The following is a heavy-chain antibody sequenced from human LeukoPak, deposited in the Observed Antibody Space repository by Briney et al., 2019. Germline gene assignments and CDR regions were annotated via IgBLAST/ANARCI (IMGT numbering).Heavy chain of an antibody. D-gene: IGHD3-10*01. Sequence: GGSLRLSCAASGFTFSSYGMHWVRQAPGTGLERVAVIWYDGSNKYYADSVKGRFTISRDNSKNTLYLQMNSLRAEDTAVYYCARDYYGSGSYYTAVPDYWGQGTLVTVSS. CDR1: GFTFSSYG. V-gene: IGHV3-33*01. CDR3: ARDYYGSGSYYTAVPDY. J-gene: IGHJ4*02. CDR2: IWYDGSNK.